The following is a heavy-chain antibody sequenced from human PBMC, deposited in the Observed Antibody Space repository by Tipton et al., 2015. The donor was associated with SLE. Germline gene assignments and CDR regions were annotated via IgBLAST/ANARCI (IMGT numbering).Heavy chain of an antibody. CDR3: ARDRGSSYYYYGMDV. CDR2: IYYSGST. D-gene: IGHD6-6*01. J-gene: IGHJ6*02. CDR1: GGSISSHY. V-gene: IGHV4-59*11. Sequence: TLSLTCTVSGGSISSHYWSWIRQPPGKGLEWIGYIYYSGSTNYNPSLKSRVTISVDTSKNQFSLKLSSVTAADTAVYYCARDRGSSYYYYGMDVWGQGTTVTVSS.